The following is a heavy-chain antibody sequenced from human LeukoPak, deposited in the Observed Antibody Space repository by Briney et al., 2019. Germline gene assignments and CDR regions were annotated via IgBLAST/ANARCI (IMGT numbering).Heavy chain of an antibody. V-gene: IGHV5-51*01. Sequence: GESLRISCKGSGYNFAEYWIAWVRQMPGKGLEWMGIIYPGDSDTRYNPSVQGQVTISADKSISTAYLQWNSLKASDSAMYYCARRDTGYYYFDSRGQGVLVSVSS. J-gene: IGHJ4*02. CDR3: ARRDTGYYYFDS. CDR1: GYNFAEYW. D-gene: IGHD5-12*01. CDR2: IYPGDSDT.